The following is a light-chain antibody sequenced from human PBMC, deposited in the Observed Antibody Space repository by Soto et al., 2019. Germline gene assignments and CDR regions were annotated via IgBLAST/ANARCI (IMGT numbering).Light chain of an antibody. V-gene: IGKV3-20*01. J-gene: IGKJ3*01. CDR2: GAS. CDR1: QSVSSSY. Sequence: EIVLTQSPGTLSFSPGERATLTCRASQSVSSSYLAWFQQKPGQAPRLLIYGASSRATGIPDRFSDSGSGTDFTLTISRLEPEDFAVYHCQQYGNAPFTFGPGTKVDI. CDR3: QQYGNAPFT.